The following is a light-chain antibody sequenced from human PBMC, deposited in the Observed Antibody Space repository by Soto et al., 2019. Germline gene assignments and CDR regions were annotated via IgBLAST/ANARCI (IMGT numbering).Light chain of an antibody. CDR1: QSVTSAF. Sequence: ELVLTQSPGTLSLSPGERATLSCRASQSVTSAFLSWYQQTPGQPPRLLIYGASSRATGIPDRFSGSGSGTDFTLTISRLEPEDSAVYYYQQYANSRLTFGGGTNVEIK. CDR3: QQYANSRLT. V-gene: IGKV3-20*01. CDR2: GAS. J-gene: IGKJ4*01.